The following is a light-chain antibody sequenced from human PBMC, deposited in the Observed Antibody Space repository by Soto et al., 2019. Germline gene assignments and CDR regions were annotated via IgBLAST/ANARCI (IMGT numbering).Light chain of an antibody. CDR2: DVT. CDR3: GSITRSSTSV. Sequence: QSVLSQPASVSGSPGRSITLSCTGTSSDVGGFEYVSWYQHQPGKAPKLIIYDVTKRPSGVSNRFSGSKSGNTASLTISGIQAEDEGDYYCGSITRSSTSVFGTGTKVTVL. J-gene: IGLJ1*01. CDR1: SSDVGGFEY. V-gene: IGLV2-14*01.